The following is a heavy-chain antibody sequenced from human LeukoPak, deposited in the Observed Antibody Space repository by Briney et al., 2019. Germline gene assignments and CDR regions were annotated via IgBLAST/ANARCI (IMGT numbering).Heavy chain of an antibody. V-gene: IGHV3-30-3*01. J-gene: IGHJ4*02. CDR3: ARVPYVSGTFDY. D-gene: IGHD3-10*01. CDR2: ISHDGSSE. CDR1: GFTFSSHV. Sequence: GRSLRLSCAASGFTFSSHVIHWVRQAPGKGLEWVAVISHDGSSEYYGDSVKGRFTIFRDNSENTLYLQMNSLRTEDTAVYYCARVPYVSGTFDYWGQGTLVTVSS.